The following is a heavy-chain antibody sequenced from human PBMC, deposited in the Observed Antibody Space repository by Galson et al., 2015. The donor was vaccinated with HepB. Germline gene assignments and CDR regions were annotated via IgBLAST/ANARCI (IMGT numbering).Heavy chain of an antibody. V-gene: IGHV5-51*03. Sequence: QSGAEVKKPGESLKISCKGSGYIFTSYWIAWVRQMPGKGLEYMGIIYPGDSDSRYSPSFQGQVTISADKSISTAYLQWSSLKASDTAMYYCARRSRSTHFDYWGQGTLVTVSS. D-gene: IGHD6-6*01. CDR3: ARRSRSTHFDY. CDR2: IYPGDSDS. J-gene: IGHJ4*02. CDR1: GYIFTSYW.